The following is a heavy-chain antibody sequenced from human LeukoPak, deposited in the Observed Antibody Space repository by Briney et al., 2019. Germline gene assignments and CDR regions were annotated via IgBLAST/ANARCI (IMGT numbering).Heavy chain of an antibody. CDR1: GFTFSSYS. Sequence: PGGSLRLSCAASGFTFSSYSMNWVRQTPGKGLEWVSSITSSSSYIHYADSVKGRFTISRDNAKNSLYLQMNSLRAEDTAVYYCAKDPGPYDSSGYPRVGYWGQGTLVTVSS. CDR2: ITSSSSYI. V-gene: IGHV3-21*04. CDR3: AKDPGPYDSSGYPRVGY. D-gene: IGHD3-22*01. J-gene: IGHJ4*02.